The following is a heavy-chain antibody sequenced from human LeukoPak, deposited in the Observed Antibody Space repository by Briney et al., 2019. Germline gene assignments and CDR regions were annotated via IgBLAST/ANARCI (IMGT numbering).Heavy chain of an antibody. CDR3: ASSAKGRRYYFDY. J-gene: IGHJ4*02. CDR2: IYSGGST. V-gene: IGHV3-53*04. CDR1: GFTVSSNY. D-gene: IGHD2-15*01. Sequence: GGSLRLSCAASGFTVSSNYMSWVRQAPGKGLEWVSVIYSGGSTYYADSAKGRFTISRHNSKNTLYLQMNSLRAEDTAVYYCASSAKGRRYYFDYWGQGTLVTVSS.